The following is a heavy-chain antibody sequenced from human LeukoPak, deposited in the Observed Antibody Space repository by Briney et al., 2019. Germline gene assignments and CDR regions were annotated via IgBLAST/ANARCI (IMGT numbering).Heavy chain of an antibody. CDR3: ARGPYSSGYYWRYGMDV. J-gene: IGHJ6*02. D-gene: IGHD3-22*01. CDR2: INPNSGGT. CDR1: GYTFTGYY. Sequence: ASVKVSCKASGYTFTGYYMHWVRQAPGQGLEWMGWINPNSGGTNYAQKLQGRVTMTTDTSTSTAYMELRSLRSDDTAVYYCARGPYSSGYYWRYGMDVWGQGTTVTVSS. V-gene: IGHV1-2*02.